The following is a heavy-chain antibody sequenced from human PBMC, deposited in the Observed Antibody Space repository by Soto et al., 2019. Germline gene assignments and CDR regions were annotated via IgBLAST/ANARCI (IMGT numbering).Heavy chain of an antibody. CDR2: TNNDGSST. CDR1: GYIFSSYW. CDR3: ARGLQGSRYFDL. V-gene: IGHV3-74*01. Sequence: EVQLVESGGGLVQPGGSLRLSCEASGYIFSSYWMHWVRQAPGKGLVWVARTNNDGSSTTYADSVKGRFTISRDNAKNTLYLQMNSLRAADTAVYYGARGLQGSRYFDLWGRGTLVTVSS. J-gene: IGHJ2*01. D-gene: IGHD2-15*01.